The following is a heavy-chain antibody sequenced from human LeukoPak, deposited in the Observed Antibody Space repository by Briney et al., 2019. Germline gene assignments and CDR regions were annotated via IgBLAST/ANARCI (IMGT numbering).Heavy chain of an antibody. CDR1: GGTFSSHA. CDR2: IIPIFGTA. J-gene: IGHJ4*02. V-gene: IGHV1-69*13. CDR3: ARVPGGSYSGYFDY. D-gene: IGHD1-26*01. Sequence: SVKVSCKASGGTFSSHAISWVRQAPGQGLEWMGGIIPIFGTANYAQKFQGRVTITADESTSTAYMELSSLRSEDTAVYYCARVPGGSYSGYFDYWGQGTLVTVSS.